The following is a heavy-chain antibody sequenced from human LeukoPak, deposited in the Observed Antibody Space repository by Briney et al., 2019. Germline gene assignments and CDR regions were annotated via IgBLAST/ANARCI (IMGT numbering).Heavy chain of an antibody. Sequence: GGSLRLSCAASGFTFSGYAMHWVRQAPGKGLEWVAVISYDGSNKYYADSVKGRFTISRDNSKNTLYLQMNSLRAEDTAVYYCARPGIAAAGTREYFQHWGQGTLVTVSS. V-gene: IGHV3-30*04. CDR3: ARPGIAAAGTREYFQH. CDR2: ISYDGSNK. CDR1: GFTFSGYA. J-gene: IGHJ1*01. D-gene: IGHD6-13*01.